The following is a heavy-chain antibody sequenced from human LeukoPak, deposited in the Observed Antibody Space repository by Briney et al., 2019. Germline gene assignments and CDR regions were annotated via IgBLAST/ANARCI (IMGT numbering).Heavy chain of an antibody. D-gene: IGHD2-8*02. Sequence: GGSLRLSCAASGFTFSSYSMNWVRQAPGKGLEWVSYISSSSSTIYYADSVKGRFTISRDNAKNSLYLQMNSLRAEDTAVYYCARAGGSGAFDIWGQGTMVTVSS. CDR2: ISSSSSTI. J-gene: IGHJ3*02. CDR3: ARAGGSGAFDI. V-gene: IGHV3-48*01. CDR1: GFTFSSYS.